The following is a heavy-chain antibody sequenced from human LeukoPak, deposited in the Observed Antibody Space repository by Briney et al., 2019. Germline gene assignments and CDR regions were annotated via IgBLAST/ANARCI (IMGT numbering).Heavy chain of an antibody. CDR1: GHTFTTYY. V-gene: IGHV1-46*01. Sequence: ASVTVSCTASGHTFTTYYVHLVRQATGQGLEWMGVINPSGDGTNYPQRFQGRVTLTRDTSTSTVYMELSSLRSEDTAIYYCAKETPNTGWFDPWGQGTLVTVSS. J-gene: IGHJ5*02. CDR3: AKETPNTGWFDP. D-gene: IGHD1-14*01. CDR2: INPSGDGT.